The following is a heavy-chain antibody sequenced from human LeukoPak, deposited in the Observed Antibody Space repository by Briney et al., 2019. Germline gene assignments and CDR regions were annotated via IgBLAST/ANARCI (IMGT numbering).Heavy chain of an antibody. J-gene: IGHJ4*02. CDR1: GGSFSGYY. Sequence: SETLSLTCAVYGGSFSGYYWSWLRQPPGKGLEWIGEITHSGSTNYNPSLKSRVTISVDTSKNQFSLKLSSVTAADTAVYYCAERNYDSSGSRFDYWGQGTLVTVSS. CDR3: AERNYDSSGSRFDY. D-gene: IGHD3-22*01. CDR2: ITHSGST. V-gene: IGHV4-34*01.